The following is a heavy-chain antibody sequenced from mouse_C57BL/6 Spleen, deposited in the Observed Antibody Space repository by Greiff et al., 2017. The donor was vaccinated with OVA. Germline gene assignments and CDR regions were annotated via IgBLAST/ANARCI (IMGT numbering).Heavy chain of an antibody. CDR2: IYPGDGDT. V-gene: IGHV1-82*01. CDR1: GYAFSSSW. Sequence: QVQLQQSGPELVKPGASVKISCKASGYAFSSSWMNWVKQRPGKGLEWIGRIYPGDGDTNYNGKFKGKATLTADKSSSTAYMQLSSLTSDDSAVYFCARESNHGAMDYWGQGTSVTVSS. CDR3: ARESNHGAMDY. J-gene: IGHJ4*01. D-gene: IGHD2-5*01.